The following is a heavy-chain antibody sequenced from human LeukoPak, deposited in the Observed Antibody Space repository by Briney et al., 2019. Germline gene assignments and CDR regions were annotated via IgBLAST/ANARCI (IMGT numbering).Heavy chain of an antibody. J-gene: IGHJ3*02. Sequence: ASVKVSCKASGYTFSDYYIHWVRQAPGQGLEWMGRINPNSGGTNYAQKFQGRVTMTRDTSNSTAYMELSRLRSDDTALYYGSRAGVWDYSDTSGYHNGAFDIWGQGTMVTVSS. D-gene: IGHD3-22*01. CDR2: INPNSGGT. CDR1: GYTFSDYY. V-gene: IGHV1-2*06. CDR3: SRAGVWDYSDTSGYHNGAFDI.